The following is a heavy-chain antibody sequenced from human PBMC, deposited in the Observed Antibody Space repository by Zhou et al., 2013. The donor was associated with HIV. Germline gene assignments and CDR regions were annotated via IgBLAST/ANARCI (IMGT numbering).Heavy chain of an antibody. J-gene: IGHJ6*01. V-gene: IGHV1-69*05. D-gene: IGHD3-16*01. CDR2: IIPIFGTS. CDR1: GGTFSSYA. Sequence: QVQLVQSGAEVKKPGSSVKVSCKASGGTFSSYAISWVRQARGQGLEWMGWIIPIFGTSDYAQKFQGRVTLSTDESTSTAYMELRSLKSEDTAIYYCAREKLPDVMSEHFYYGVDVWGQGTTVIVSA. CDR3: AREKLPDVMSEHFYYGVDV.